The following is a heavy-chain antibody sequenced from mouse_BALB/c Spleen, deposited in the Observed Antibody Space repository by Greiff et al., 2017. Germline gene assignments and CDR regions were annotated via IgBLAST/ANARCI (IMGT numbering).Heavy chain of an antibody. CDR1: GFNIKDYY. D-gene: IGHD2-4*01. CDR2: IDPENGDT. Sequence: VQLQESGAELVRSGASVKLSCTASGFNIKDYYMHWVKQRPEQGLEWIGWIDPENGDTEYAPKFQGKATMTADTSSNTAYLQLSSLTSEDTAVYDCYAWKMMTSSWFDDWGQGTLVTVSA. CDR3: YAWKMMTSSWFDD. V-gene: IGHV14-4*02. J-gene: IGHJ3*01.